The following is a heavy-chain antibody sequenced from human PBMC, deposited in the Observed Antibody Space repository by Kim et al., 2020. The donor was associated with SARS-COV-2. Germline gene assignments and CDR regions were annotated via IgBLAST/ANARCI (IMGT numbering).Heavy chain of an antibody. CDR3: ARGNEELRFLEWLLDVWFDP. J-gene: IGHJ5*02. CDR2: MNPNSGNT. Sequence: ASVKVSCKASGYTFTSYDINWVRQATGQGLEWMGWMNPNSGNTGYAQKFQGRVTMTRITSISTAYMELSSLRSEDTAVYYCARGNEELRFLEWLLDVWFDPWGQGTLVTVSS. D-gene: IGHD3-3*01. CDR1: GYTFTSYD. V-gene: IGHV1-8*01.